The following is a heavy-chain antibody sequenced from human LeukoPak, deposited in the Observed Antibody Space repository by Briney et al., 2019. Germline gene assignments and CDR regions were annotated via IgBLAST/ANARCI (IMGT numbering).Heavy chain of an antibody. V-gene: IGHV4-34*01. CDR1: GGSFSGYY. CDR3: ARGRVRARAFDN. Sequence: KPSETLSLTCAVYGGSFSGYYWSWIRQPPGKGLEWIGEINHSGSTNYNPSLKSRVTISVDTSKNQFSLKLSSVTAADTAVYYCARGRVRARAFDNWGQGTMVTVSS. J-gene: IGHJ3*02. CDR2: INHSGST. D-gene: IGHD1-1*01.